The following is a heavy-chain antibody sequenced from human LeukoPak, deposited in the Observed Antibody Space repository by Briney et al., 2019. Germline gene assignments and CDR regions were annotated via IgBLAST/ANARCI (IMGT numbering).Heavy chain of an antibody. Sequence: SGGSLRLSCAASGFTFSGYAMTWVRQAPGKGLEWVSAISGSGDSTYYADSVKGRFTISRDNSKNTLYLQMNSLRAEDTAVYYCAKGHYYDSRGYFGVDYWGQGALVTVSS. CDR1: GFTFSGYA. J-gene: IGHJ4*02. CDR3: AKGHYYDSRGYFGVDY. D-gene: IGHD3-22*01. V-gene: IGHV3-23*01. CDR2: ISGSGDST.